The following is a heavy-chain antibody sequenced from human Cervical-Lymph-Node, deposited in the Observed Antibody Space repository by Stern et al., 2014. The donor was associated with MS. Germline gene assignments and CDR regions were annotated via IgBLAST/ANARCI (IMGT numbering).Heavy chain of an antibody. CDR2: VKSRKDGGAA. V-gene: IGHV3-15*01. Sequence: EVQLVESGGGFVKPGGSLRLSCAASGFTFPYTSLSWVRQAPGKGLEWVVRVKSRKDGGAADYAAFVKDRVTISRDDSRSTLYLQINGLEIEDTAMYYCTALRKYWGQGTLLIVSS. J-gene: IGHJ4*02. CDR3: TALRKY. CDR1: GFTFPYTS. D-gene: IGHD6-6*01.